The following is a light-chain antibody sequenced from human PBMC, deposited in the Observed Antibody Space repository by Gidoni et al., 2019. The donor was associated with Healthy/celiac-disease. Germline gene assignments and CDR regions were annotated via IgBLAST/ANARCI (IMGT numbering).Light chain of an antibody. V-gene: IGKV3-11*01. Sequence: EIVLTQSPATLSWSPGERATLSCRASQSVSSYLAWYQQKPGQAPRLLIYDASNRSTGIPARFSGSGSGTDFTLTISSLEPEDSAVYYCQQRSNWPPITFGQGTRLEIK. J-gene: IGKJ5*01. CDR1: QSVSSY. CDR2: DAS. CDR3: QQRSNWPPIT.